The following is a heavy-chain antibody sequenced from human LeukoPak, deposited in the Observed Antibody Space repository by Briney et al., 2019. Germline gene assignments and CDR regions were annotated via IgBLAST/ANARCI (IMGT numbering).Heavy chain of an antibody. CDR1: GFTFSIYA. D-gene: IGHD6-13*01. V-gene: IGHV3-23*01. CDR3: AKESSSSLGYYYGMDV. Sequence: HPGGSLRLSCAASGFTFSIYAMSWVRQAPGKGLEWVSAISGSGGSTYYADSVKGRFTISRDNSKNTLYPQMNSLRAEDTAVYYCAKESSSSLGYYYGMDVWGQGPRSPSP. J-gene: IGHJ6*02. CDR2: ISGSGGST.